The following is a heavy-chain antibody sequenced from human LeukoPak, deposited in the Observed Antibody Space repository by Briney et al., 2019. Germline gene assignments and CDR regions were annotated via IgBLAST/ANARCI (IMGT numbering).Heavy chain of an antibody. CDR2: INDSGRI. J-gene: IGHJ6*03. Sequence: SETLSLTCAVYGGSFSNYYWSWNRQPPGKGLEWIGEINDSGRINYNPSLMSRVTVSVDTSKNQFSLRLTSVTATDTAVYYCARRWNYGRNYYIDVWGNGATVSVSS. CDR1: GGSFSNYY. D-gene: IGHD1-7*01. CDR3: ARRWNYGRNYYIDV. V-gene: IGHV4-34*01.